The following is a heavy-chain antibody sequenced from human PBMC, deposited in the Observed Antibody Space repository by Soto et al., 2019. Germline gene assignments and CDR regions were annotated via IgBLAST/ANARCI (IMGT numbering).Heavy chain of an antibody. CDR1: GFSFSDYS. CDR3: ARDLHQVLCHKHFYYYLVF. Sequence: QVQLVESGGDLVKPGGSLRLSCVASGFSFSDYSMTWIRQAPRGGLDFVAFISNTAITDDYEDSVKGRFTISRDSARNSVYLQMDSLRAEDAAVYYCARDLHQVLCHKHFYYYLVFWGTGTTGTVSS. V-gene: IGHV3-11*01. CDR2: ISNTAITD. J-gene: IGHJ6*04. D-gene: IGHD3-22*01.